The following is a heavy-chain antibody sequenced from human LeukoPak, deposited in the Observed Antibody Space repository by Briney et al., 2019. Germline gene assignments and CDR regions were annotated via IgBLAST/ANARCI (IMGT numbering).Heavy chain of an antibody. CDR1: GYTFTNFG. V-gene: IGHV1-18*01. J-gene: IGHJ4*02. CDR3: ARDLKVLGSIAVADNYFDY. CDR2: IRAYNGNT. D-gene: IGHD6-19*01. Sequence: ASVKVSCKASGYTFTNFGISWVRQAPGQGLEWMGWIRAYNGNTNYAQKFQARVTMTTDTSTSTAYMELRSLRSDDTAVYYCARDLKVLGSIAVADNYFDYWGQGTLVTVSS.